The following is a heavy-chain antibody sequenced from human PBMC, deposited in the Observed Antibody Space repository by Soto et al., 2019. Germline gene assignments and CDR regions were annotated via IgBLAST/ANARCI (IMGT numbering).Heavy chain of an antibody. CDR2: ISAYNGNT. CDR1: GYTFTSYG. D-gene: IGHD4-17*01. V-gene: IGHV1-18*01. CDR3: ARTDYGDYVRRQDQYYFDY. J-gene: IGHJ4*02. Sequence: ASVKVSCKASGYTFTSYGISWVRQAPGQGLEWMGWISAYNGNTNYAQKLQGRVTMTTDTSTSTAYMELRSLRSDDTAVYYCARTDYGDYVRRQDQYYFDYWGQGTLVTVSS.